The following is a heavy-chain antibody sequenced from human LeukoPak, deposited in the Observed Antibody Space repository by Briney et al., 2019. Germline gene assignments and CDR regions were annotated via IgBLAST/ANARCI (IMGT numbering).Heavy chain of an antibody. J-gene: IGHJ4*02. CDR2: IYPGDSDT. CDR1: GYSFTSYW. V-gene: IGHV5-51*01. CDR3: ARSLRYFDGLLSFSYYFDY. D-gene: IGHD3-9*01. Sequence: GESLQISCKGSGYSFTSYWIGWVRQLPGKGLEWMGIIYPGDSDTRYSPSFQGQVTISADKSISTAYLQWSSLKASDTAMYYCARSLRYFDGLLSFSYYFDYWGQGTLVTVSS.